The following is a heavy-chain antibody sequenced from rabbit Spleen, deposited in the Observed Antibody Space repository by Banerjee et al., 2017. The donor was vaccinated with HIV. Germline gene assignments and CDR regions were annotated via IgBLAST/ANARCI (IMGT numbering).Heavy chain of an antibody. CDR2: IYAGSGST. Sequence: QEQLVESGGGLVQPGGSLTLSCKASGFAFSAYGMCWVRQAPGKGLEWIACIYAGSGSTDYASWVNGRFTISKTSSTTVTLQMTSLTAADTATYFCARDLDDYGGYVTSFLFDLWGPGTLVTVS. CDR1: GFAFSAYG. D-gene: IGHD2-1*01. J-gene: IGHJ4*01. V-gene: IGHV1S45*01. CDR3: ARDLDDYGGYVTSFLFDL.